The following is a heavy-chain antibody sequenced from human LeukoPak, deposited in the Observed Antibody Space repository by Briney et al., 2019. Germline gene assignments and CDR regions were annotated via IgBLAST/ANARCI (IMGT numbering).Heavy chain of an antibody. V-gene: IGHV4-59*01. CDR2: IHYSGST. CDR1: GGSISSYY. D-gene: IGHD6-19*01. J-gene: IGHJ4*02. CDR3: ARVGYSSGWSNFDY. Sequence: SETLSLTCTVSGGSISSYYWSWIRQPPGKGLEWIGYIHYSGSTDYNPSLKSRVTISVDTSKNQFSLKLSSVTAADTAVYYCARVGYSSGWSNFDYWGQGTLVTLS.